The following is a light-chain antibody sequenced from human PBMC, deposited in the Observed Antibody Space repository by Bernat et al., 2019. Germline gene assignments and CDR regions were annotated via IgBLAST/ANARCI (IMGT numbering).Light chain of an antibody. J-gene: IGKJ4*01. CDR3: QQYYNLTLT. CDR2: DVY. CDR1: QDISNY. Sequence: DIQMTQSPSSLSASVGDRVTITCHASQDISNYLNWYQHKPGKAPKLLIYDVYNVETGVPSRLSGSGYGTDFTFTISSLQPEDIETYYCQQYYNLTLTFGGGTKLEI. V-gene: IGKV1-33*01.